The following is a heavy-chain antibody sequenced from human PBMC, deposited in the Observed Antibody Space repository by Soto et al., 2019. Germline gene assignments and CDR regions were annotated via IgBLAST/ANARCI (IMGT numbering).Heavy chain of an antibody. CDR1: GFTFSSYW. D-gene: IGHD4-17*01. J-gene: IGHJ4*02. V-gene: IGHV3-7*01. CDR3: ARDLDYGDYYFDY. CDR2: IKQDGSEK. Sequence: SLRLSCAASGFTFSSYWMSWVRQAPGKGLEWVANIKQDGSEKYYVDSVKGRFTISRDNAKNSLYLQMNSLRAEDTAVYYCARDLDYGDYYFDYWGQGTLVTVSS.